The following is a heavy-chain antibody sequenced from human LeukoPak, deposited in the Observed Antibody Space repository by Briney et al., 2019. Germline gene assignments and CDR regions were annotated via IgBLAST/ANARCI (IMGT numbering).Heavy chain of an antibody. Sequence: PGGSLRLSCAASGFTFSSYAMSWVRQAPGKGLEWVSAISGSGGSTYYADSVKGRFTISRDNSKNTLYLQMNSLKTEDTAVYYCTTRRGYSYGSISYYYYGMDGWGQGTTVTVS. V-gene: IGHV3-23*01. CDR2: ISGSGGST. J-gene: IGHJ6*02. CDR3: TTRRGYSYGSISYYYYGMDG. CDR1: GFTFSSYA. D-gene: IGHD5-18*01.